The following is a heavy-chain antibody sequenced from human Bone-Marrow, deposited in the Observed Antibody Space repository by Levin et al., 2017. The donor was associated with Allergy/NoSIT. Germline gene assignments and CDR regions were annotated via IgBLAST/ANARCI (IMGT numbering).Heavy chain of an antibody. CDR3: AREIRETTVTAHDYYGLDV. V-gene: IGHV3-13*01. CDR1: GFTFSTYD. D-gene: IGHD2-21*02. CDR2: IGTAGDT. J-gene: IGHJ6*02. Sequence: GSLKISCAASGFTFSTYDMHWVRQTTGTGLEWVSAIGTAGDTYYSDSVKGRFTISREDAKSSLYLQMNSLRAGDTAVYYCAREIRETTVTAHDYYGLDVWGQGTTVTVSS.